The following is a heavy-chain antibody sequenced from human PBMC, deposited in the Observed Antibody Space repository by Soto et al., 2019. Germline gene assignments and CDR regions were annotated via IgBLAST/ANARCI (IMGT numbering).Heavy chain of an antibody. V-gene: IGHV4-4*08. J-gene: IGHJ3*02. CDR1: GDSINRYY. CDR3: ARGSGDYFTLNI. CDR2: ISTSGTT. D-gene: IGHD1-26*01. Sequence: PSETLSLTCTVPGDSINRYYWNWVRQPPGKGLEWIAYISTSGTTNYRPSLKSRVTMSIDSSKNQFSLKLTSVTAADTAVYYCARGSGDYFTLNIWGQGTMVT.